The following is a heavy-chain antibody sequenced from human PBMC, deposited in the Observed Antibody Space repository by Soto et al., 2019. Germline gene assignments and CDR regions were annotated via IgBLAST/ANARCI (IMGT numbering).Heavy chain of an antibody. CDR3: AREGSGYNL. J-gene: IGHJ1*01. CDR2: IIPVFGRP. CDR1: GGSFSSLG. V-gene: IGHV1-69*13. D-gene: IGHD5-12*01. Sequence: SVKVSCKASGGSFSSLGISWVRQAPGQGLEWMGGIIPVFGRPNYAQRFRGRLTITADESTNTVYLELIDLRSEDTAVYYCAREGSGYNLWGQGTQVTVYS.